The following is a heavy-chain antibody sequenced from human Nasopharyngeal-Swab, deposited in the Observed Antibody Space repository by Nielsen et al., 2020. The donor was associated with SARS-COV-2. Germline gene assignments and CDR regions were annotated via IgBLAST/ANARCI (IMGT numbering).Heavy chain of an antibody. CDR1: GFTFSSYA. Sequence: GGSLRLSCSASGFTFSSYAMHWVRQAPGKGLEYVSAISSNGGSTYYADSVKGRFTISRDNSKNTLYLQMSSLRAEDTAVYYCAKEHHYYGMDVWGQGTTVTVSS. V-gene: IGHV3-64D*09. CDR2: ISSNGGST. CDR3: AKEHHYYGMDV. J-gene: IGHJ6*02.